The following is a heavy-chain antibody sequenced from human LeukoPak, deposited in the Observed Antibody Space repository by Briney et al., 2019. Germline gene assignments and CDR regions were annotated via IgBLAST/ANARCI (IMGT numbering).Heavy chain of an antibody. Sequence: SVKVSCKSSGGTFSSYAISWVRQAPGQGLKWMGGIIPIFGTANYAQKFQGRVTITADESTSTAYMELSSLRSEDTAVYYCARAVDYYDSEYHFDYWGQGTLVTVSS. CDR2: IIPIFGTA. CDR1: GGTFSSYA. J-gene: IGHJ4*02. CDR3: ARAVDYYDSEYHFDY. D-gene: IGHD3-22*01. V-gene: IGHV1-69*13.